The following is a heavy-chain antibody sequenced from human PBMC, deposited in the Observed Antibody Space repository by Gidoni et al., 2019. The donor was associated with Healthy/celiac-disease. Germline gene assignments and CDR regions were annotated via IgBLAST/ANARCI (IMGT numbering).Heavy chain of an antibody. Sequence: EVPLVESGGGLVQPGGSLRLSCAASGFTVSSNYMSWVRQAPGKGLEWVSVIYSGGSTYYADSVKGRFTISRDNSKNTLYLQMNSLRAEDTAVYYCARLGTRLPHYFDYWGQGTLVTVSS. CDR2: IYSGGST. D-gene: IGHD1-7*01. J-gene: IGHJ4*02. CDR3: ARLGTRLPHYFDY. V-gene: IGHV3-66*02. CDR1: GFTVSSNY.